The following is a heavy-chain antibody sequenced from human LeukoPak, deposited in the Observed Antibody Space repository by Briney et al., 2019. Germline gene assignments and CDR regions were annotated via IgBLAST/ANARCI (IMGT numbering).Heavy chain of an antibody. CDR3: ARERDGYNFDYYYGMDV. CDR2: INPNTGGT. Sequence: ASVKVSCKASGYTFTVYSIHWVRQAPGQGLEWMGRINPNTGGTTYAGKFQGRVTVTRDTSISTTYMDLSGLTSEDTAVYYCARERDGYNFDYYYGMDVWGQGTTVTVSS. V-gene: IGHV1-2*06. CDR1: GYTFTVYS. J-gene: IGHJ6*02. D-gene: IGHD5-24*01.